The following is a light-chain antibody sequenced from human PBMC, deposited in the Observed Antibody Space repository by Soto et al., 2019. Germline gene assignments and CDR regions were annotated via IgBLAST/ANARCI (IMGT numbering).Light chain of an antibody. J-gene: IGLJ2*01. CDR1: DNDIGGYNY. Sequence: QSALTQPASVSGSPGQSITISCSGSDNDIGGYNYVSWYQHHPGKAPRLIISEVSNRPSGVSNRFSASKSGNTASLTISGLQAEDEADYYCSSYTMSTTIIFGRGTKLTVL. V-gene: IGLV2-14*01. CDR2: EVS. CDR3: SSYTMSTTII.